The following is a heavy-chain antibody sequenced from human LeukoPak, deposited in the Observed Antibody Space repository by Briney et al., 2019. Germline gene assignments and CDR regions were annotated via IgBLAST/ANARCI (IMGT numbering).Heavy chain of an antibody. J-gene: IGHJ4*02. CDR3: ARDTRTAQGFDY. CDR1: DYSISSGYY. CDR2: IFQSGHT. V-gene: IGHV4-38-2*02. Sequence: SETLSLTCTVSDYSISSGYYWGWIRQPPGKGLEWTGSIFQSGHTYYSPTLKSRVTISVDTSNNRFSLSLSAVTAADTAIYYCARDTRTAQGFDYWGQGILVTVSS. D-gene: IGHD2-15*01.